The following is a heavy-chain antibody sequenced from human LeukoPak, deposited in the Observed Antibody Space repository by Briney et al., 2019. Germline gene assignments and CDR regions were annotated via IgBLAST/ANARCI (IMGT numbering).Heavy chain of an antibody. V-gene: IGHV3-48*03. D-gene: IGHD1-7*01. J-gene: IGHJ4*02. CDR1: GFTFSSYE. CDR2: ISSSGSTI. CDR3: AIYNWNYDYFDY. Sequence: GGSLRLSCAASGFTFSSYEMNWVRQAPGKGLEWVSYISSSGSTIYYADSVKGRFTISRDNAKNSLYLQMNSLRAEDTAVYYCAIYNWNYDYFDYWGQGTLVTVSS.